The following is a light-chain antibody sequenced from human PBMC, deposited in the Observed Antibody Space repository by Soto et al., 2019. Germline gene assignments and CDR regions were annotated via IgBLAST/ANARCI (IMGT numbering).Light chain of an antibody. CDR3: QHYNSYSEA. Sequence: DIHMTQSPSTLSASVGDRVTISCRPSQTISSWLAWYQQKPGKAPKLLIYKASTLKSGVPSRFSGSGSGTEFTLTISSLQPDDFATYYCQHYNSYSEAFGQGTKVDIK. CDR1: QTISSW. V-gene: IGKV1-5*03. CDR2: KAS. J-gene: IGKJ1*01.